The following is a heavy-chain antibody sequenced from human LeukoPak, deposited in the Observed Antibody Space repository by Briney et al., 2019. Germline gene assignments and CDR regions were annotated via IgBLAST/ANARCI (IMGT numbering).Heavy chain of an antibody. CDR1: GFTFSSYW. J-gene: IGHJ3*02. D-gene: IGHD3-22*01. CDR2: INSDGSST. V-gene: IGHV3-74*01. CDR3: AAPLVYYYDSSGHGDAFDI. Sequence: GGSLRLSCAASGFTFSSYWMHRVRQAPGKGLVWVSRINSDGSSTSYADSVKGRFTISRDNAKNTLYLQMNSLRAEDTAVYYCAAPLVYYYDSSGHGDAFDIWGQGTMVTVSS.